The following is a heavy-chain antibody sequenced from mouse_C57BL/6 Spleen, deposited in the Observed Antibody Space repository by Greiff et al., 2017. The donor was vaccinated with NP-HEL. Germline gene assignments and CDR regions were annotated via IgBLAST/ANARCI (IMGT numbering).Heavy chain of an antibody. D-gene: IGHD1-1*01. J-gene: IGHJ1*03. CDR2: IDPSDSET. V-gene: IGHV1-52*01. CDR3: ASGGTVVATGYFDV. CDR1: GYTFTSYW. Sequence: QVQLQQSGAELVRPGSSVKLSCKASGYTFTSYWMHWVKQRPIQGLEWIGNIDPSDSETHYNQKFKDKATLTVDKSSSTAYMQLSSLTSEDSAVYYCASGGTVVATGYFDVWGTGTTVTVSS.